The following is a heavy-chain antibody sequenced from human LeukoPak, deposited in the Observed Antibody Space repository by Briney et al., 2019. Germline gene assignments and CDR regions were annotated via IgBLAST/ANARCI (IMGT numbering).Heavy chain of an antibody. CDR1: GGSISSSSYY. CDR3: ARHRESYGAEFDY. D-gene: IGHD3-10*01. CDR2: IYYSGST. J-gene: IGHJ4*02. V-gene: IGHV4-39*01. Sequence: KPSETLSLTCTVSGGSISSSSYYWGWIRQPPGKGLEWIGSIYYSGSTYYNPSLKSRVTISVDTSKNQFSLKLSSVTAADTAVYYCARHRESYGAEFDYWGQGTLVTVSS.